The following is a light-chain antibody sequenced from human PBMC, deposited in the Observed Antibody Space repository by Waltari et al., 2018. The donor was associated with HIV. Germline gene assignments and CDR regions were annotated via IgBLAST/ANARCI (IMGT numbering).Light chain of an antibody. CDR1: NSNIGAGYD. CDR2: GNS. CDR3: QSYDSSLSGWV. Sequence: QSVLTQPPSVSGAPGQRVTISCTGSNSNIGAGYDIHWYQQLPGTAPKLLIYGNSNRPSGVPDRFSGSKSCTSASLAITGLQAEDEADYYCQSYDSSLSGWVFGGGTKLTVL. V-gene: IGLV1-40*01. J-gene: IGLJ3*02.